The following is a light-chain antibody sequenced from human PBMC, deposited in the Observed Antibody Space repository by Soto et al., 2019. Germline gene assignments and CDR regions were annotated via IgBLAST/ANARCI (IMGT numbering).Light chain of an antibody. V-gene: IGLV2-14*01. CDR3: SSYTSSSTLV. CDR2: EVT. Sequence: QSALTQPASVSGSPGQSITISCTGTSSDVSGYNYVSWYQQHPGKAPKLMIYEVTNRPSGVSNRFSGSKSVNTASLTISGLQAEDEADYYCSSYTSSSTLVFGGGTKLTVL. CDR1: SSDVSGYNY. J-gene: IGLJ2*01.